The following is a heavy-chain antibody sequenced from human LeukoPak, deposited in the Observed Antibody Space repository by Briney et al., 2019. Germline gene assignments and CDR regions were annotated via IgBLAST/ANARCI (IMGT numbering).Heavy chain of an antibody. CDR3: ARAAYPTTEGAFDI. V-gene: IGHV1-2*04. J-gene: IGHJ3*02. D-gene: IGHD4-17*01. CDR1: GYTFTGYY. CDR2: INPNSGGT. Sequence: GASVKISCKASGYTFTGYYMHWVRQAPGQGLEWMGWINPNSGGTNYAQKFQGWVTMTRDTSISTAYMELSRLRSDDTAVYYCARAAYPTTEGAFDIWDQGTMVTVSS.